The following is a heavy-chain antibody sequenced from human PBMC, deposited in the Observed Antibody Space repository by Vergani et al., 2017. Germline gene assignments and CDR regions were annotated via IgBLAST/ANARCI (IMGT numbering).Heavy chain of an antibody. CDR3: ATERYCSGGSCYSAPYYFDY. Sequence: QLQLQESGPGLVKPSETLSLTCTVSGGSISSSSYYWGWIRQPPGKGLEWIGNIYYSGSTYYNPSLKSRVTISVDTSKNQFSLKLSSVTAADTAVYYCATERYCSGGSCYSAPYYFDYWGQGTLVTVSS. V-gene: IGHV4-39*01. J-gene: IGHJ4*02. CDR2: IYYSGST. CDR1: GGSISSSSYY. D-gene: IGHD2-15*01.